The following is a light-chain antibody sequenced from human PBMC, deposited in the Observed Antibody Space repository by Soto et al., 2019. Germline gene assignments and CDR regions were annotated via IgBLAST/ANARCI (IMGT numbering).Light chain of an antibody. CDR2: EVS. Sequence: QSFLTHPASVSGSPGQSITISCTGTSSDVGGYNYVSWYQQHPGKAPKLMIYEVSNRPSGVSNRFSGSKSGSTASLTISGLQAEDEADYYCSSYTSSSPYVFGTGTKVTVL. CDR1: SSDVGGYNY. V-gene: IGLV2-14*01. J-gene: IGLJ1*01. CDR3: SSYTSSSPYV.